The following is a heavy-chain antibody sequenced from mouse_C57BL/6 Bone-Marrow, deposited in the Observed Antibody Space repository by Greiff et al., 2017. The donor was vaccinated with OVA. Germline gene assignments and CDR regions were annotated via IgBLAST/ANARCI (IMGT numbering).Heavy chain of an antibody. CDR1: GYTFTSYW. Sequence: QVQLQQPGAELVKPGASVKLSCKASGYTFTSYWMQWVKQRPGQGLEWIGEIDPSDGYTNYNQKFKGKATLTGDTSSSTAYMQLSSLTSEDSAVYYCARGDDYDGAWFAYWGQGTLVTVSA. CDR2: IDPSDGYT. CDR3: ARGDDYDGAWFAY. J-gene: IGHJ3*01. V-gene: IGHV1-50*01. D-gene: IGHD2-4*01.